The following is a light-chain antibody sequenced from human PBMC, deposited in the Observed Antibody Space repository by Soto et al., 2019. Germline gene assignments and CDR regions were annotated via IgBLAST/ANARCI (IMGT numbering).Light chain of an antibody. CDR2: DAS. J-gene: IGKJ1*01. CDR3: QQYENYWT. CDR1: QSISTW. V-gene: IGKV1-5*01. Sequence: DIQLTQSPSSLSASVGDRVTITCRASQSISTWLAWYQREPGKAPKLLIYDASNLDSGVPSRFSGSGSGTEFSLTISNLQPDDCATYYCQQYENYWTFGQGTKVDI.